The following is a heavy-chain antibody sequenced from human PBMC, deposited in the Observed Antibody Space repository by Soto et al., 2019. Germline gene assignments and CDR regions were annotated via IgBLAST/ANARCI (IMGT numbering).Heavy chain of an antibody. J-gene: IGHJ6*02. V-gene: IGHV1-69*13. CDR3: ARGQYYDSSGQYYYYYYGMDV. Sequence: ASVKVSCKASGGTFSSYAISWVRQAPGQGLEWMGGIIPIFGTANYAQKFQGRVTITADESASTAYMELSSLRSEDTAVYYCARGQYYDSSGQYYYYYYGMDVWGQGTTVTVSS. CDR2: IIPIFGTA. D-gene: IGHD3-22*01. CDR1: GGTFSSYA.